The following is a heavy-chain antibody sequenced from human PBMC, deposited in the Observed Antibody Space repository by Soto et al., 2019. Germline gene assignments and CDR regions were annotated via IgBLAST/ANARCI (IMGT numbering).Heavy chain of an antibody. Sequence: QVQLVQSGAEVKKPGSSVKVSCKASGGTFSDYAINWVRQAPGQGLAWMGGSIPTFGTASYAQKFQGRVTITADESTNTAYMELSNLRSEDTAVYYCARGRGLGAAYRGFDPWGQVTLVTVSS. CDR2: SIPTFGTA. D-gene: IGHD4-4*01. J-gene: IGHJ5*02. CDR3: ARGRGLGAAYRGFDP. CDR1: GGTFSDYA. V-gene: IGHV1-69*01.